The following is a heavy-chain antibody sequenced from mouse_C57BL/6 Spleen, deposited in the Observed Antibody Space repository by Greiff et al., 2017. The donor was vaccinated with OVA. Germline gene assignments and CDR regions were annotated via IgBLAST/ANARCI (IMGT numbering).Heavy chain of an antibody. CDR2: IRNKANGYTT. Sequence: DVMLVASGGGLVQPGGSLSLSCAASGFTFTDYYMSWVRQPPGKALAWLGFIRNKANGYTTESSASVKGRFTISRDNSQSSLSLQMNALRAEDSATYYCARYNDGRFAYWGQGTLVTVSA. CDR1: GFTFTDYY. D-gene: IGHD1-2*01. V-gene: IGHV7-3*01. CDR3: ARYNDGRFAY. J-gene: IGHJ3*01.